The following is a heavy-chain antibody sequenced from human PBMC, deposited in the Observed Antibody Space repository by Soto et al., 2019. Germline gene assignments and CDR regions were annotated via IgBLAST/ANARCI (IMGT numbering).Heavy chain of an antibody. CDR3: ARRGYCSGGSCPLGFDY. J-gene: IGHJ4*02. Sequence: ASVKVSCKASGYTFTSYYMLWVRQAPGQGLEWMGIINPSGGSTSYAQKFQGRVTMTRDTSTSTVYMELSSLRSEDTAMYYCARRGYCSGGSCPLGFDYWGQGTLVTVSS. CDR1: GYTFTSYY. CDR2: INPSGGST. D-gene: IGHD2-15*01. V-gene: IGHV1-46*03.